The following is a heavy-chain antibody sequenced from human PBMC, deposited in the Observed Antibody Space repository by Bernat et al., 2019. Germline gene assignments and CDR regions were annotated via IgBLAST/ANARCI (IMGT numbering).Heavy chain of an antibody. CDR2: VSGSGSST. Sequence: EVQLLESGGDLVQPGGSLRLSCAASGFTFSSYAMSWVRQAPGKGLEWVSAVSGSGSSTFYADTVKGRLTVSRDNSKNTLYLQMNSLRAEDTAVYFCAKGGIYYWFDPWGQGTLVTVSS. CDR3: AKGGIYYWFDP. CDR1: GFTFSSYA. J-gene: IGHJ5*02. V-gene: IGHV3-23*01. D-gene: IGHD5-12*01.